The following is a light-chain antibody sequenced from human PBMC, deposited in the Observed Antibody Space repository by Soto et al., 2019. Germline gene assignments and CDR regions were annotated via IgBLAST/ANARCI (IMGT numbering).Light chain of an antibody. CDR3: QQRNSWHLT. CDR1: QNVRSY. J-gene: IGKJ4*01. V-gene: IGKV3-11*01. Sequence: EIVLTQSPATLSLSPGERATLSCRASQNVRSYLAWYQKKPGQPPRLLSYDASNRATDIPVRFSGSGSGTDFTLTISSLAPEDFAIYYCQQRNSWHLTFGGGTKVEIK. CDR2: DAS.